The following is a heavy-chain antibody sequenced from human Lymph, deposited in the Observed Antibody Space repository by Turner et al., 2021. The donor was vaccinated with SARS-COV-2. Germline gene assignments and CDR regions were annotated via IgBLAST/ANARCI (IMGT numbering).Heavy chain of an antibody. CDR1: GGSISSGGYY. V-gene: IGHV4-31*03. CDR2: IYYSGST. CDR3: ARDYGGNSNYFGY. J-gene: IGHJ4*02. D-gene: IGHD4-17*01. Sequence: QVQLQDSGPGLVKPSQTLSLTCTFSGGSISSGGYYWSWIRQHPGKGLEWIGYIYYSGSTYYNPSLKSRVTISVDTSKNQFSLKLSSVTAADTAVDYCARDYGGNSNYFGYWGQGTLVTVSS.